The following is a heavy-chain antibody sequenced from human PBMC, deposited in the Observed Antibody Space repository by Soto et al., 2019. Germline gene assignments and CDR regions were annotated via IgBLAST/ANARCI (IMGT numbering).Heavy chain of an antibody. CDR1: GFSFTSYW. J-gene: IGHJ4*02. D-gene: IGHD3-3*02. CDR3: VRDRTTFTLFDY. CDR2: ISTDGTTI. Sequence: EVQLVESGGGLVQPGGSLRLSCAASGFSFTSYWMHWVRQAPGKGLEWISRISTDGTTIGFAASVRCRFTASRDNAKNTVYLQLNSLRVDDTAVYYCVRDRTTFTLFDYWGQGTLVTVSS. V-gene: IGHV3-74*01.